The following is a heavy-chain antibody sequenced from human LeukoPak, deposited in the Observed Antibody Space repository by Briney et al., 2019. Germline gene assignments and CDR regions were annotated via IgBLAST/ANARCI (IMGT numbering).Heavy chain of an antibody. CDR3: ACRMFASNWFQP. CDR2: IYPGDSRT. CDR1: GYSFIDYW. Sequence: GESLKISCQGSGYSFIDYWIGWVRQMPGKGLEWMAVIYPGDSRTRYNPSFQDQVTISADKSINTAYLEWNSLKASDTALYYCACRMFASNWFQPWGQGTLVTVSS. V-gene: IGHV5-51*01. D-gene: IGHD3-10*02. J-gene: IGHJ5*02.